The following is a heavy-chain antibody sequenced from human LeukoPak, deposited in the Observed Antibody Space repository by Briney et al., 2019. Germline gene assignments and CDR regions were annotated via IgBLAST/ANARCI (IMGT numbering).Heavy chain of an antibody. V-gene: IGHV4-39*07. D-gene: IGHD3-10*01. Sequence: SETLSLTCTVSGGSISSSSYYWGWIRQPPGKGLEWIGRIYYSGSTYYNPSLKSRVTISVDTSKNQFSLKLSSVTAADTAVYYCARDPMVREPHFDYWGQGTLVTVSS. CDR2: IYYSGST. CDR3: ARDPMVREPHFDY. CDR1: GGSISSSSYY. J-gene: IGHJ4*02.